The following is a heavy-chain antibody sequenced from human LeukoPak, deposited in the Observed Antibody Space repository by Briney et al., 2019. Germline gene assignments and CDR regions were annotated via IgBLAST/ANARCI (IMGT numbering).Heavy chain of an antibody. CDR2: ISGSGGST. J-gene: IGHJ4*02. Sequence: GGSLRLSCAASGFTFSSYAMSWVRQAPGKGLEWVSAISGSGGSTYYADSVKGRFTISRDNSKNTLYLQMNSLRAEDTAVYYCAKAMGVVVPAVIILDYWGQGTLVTVSS. D-gene: IGHD2-2*01. V-gene: IGHV3-23*01. CDR1: GFTFSSYA. CDR3: AKAMGVVVPAVIILDY.